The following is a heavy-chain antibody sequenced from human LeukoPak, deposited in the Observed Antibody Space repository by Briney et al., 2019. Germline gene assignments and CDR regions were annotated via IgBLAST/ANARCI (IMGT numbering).Heavy chain of an antibody. J-gene: IGHJ5*02. D-gene: IGHD3-3*01. CDR3: AISTIFGVVANWFDP. CDR1: GYTFTSYG. CDR2: ISAYNGNT. Sequence: ASVKVSCKASGYTFTSYGISWVRQAPGQGLEWMGWISAYNGNTNYAQKLQGRVTMTTDTSTSTAYMELRSLRSDDTAVYYCAISTIFGVVANWFDPWGQGTLVTVSS. V-gene: IGHV1-18*01.